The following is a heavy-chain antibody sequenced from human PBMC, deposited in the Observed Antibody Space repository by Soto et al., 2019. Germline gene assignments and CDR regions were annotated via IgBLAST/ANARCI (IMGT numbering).Heavy chain of an antibody. D-gene: IGHD2-15*01. V-gene: IGHV4-39*01. CDR1: GYSVTSSDYY. Sequence: SETLSLTCSVSGYSVTSSDYYWAWIRQPPGKGLEWIGSMFYSGLTYYNPSLKSRVTLSVDTSKNQFSVRLNSVTAADTAVYYCAPLSVSLSGPYGIHVWGQGTAVTVS. CDR2: MFYSGLT. CDR3: APLSVSLSGPYGIHV. J-gene: IGHJ6*02.